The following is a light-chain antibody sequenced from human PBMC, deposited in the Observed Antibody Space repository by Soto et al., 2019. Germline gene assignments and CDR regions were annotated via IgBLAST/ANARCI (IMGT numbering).Light chain of an antibody. CDR3: QQYGCSPPDS. V-gene: IGKV3-20*01. J-gene: IGKJ2*03. CDR2: GAS. Sequence: ETVLTQSPGTLSLSPGERATLSCRASQTISSSYLAWYQQRPGQAPRLLISGASSRATDIPHRFSGSGSGTDFSLNMSSLETDGSAVDYCQQYGCSPPDSFGQGTKLEIK. CDR1: QTISSSY.